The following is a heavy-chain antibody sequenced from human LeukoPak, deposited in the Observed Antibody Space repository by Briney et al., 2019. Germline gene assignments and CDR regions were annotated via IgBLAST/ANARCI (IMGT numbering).Heavy chain of an antibody. CDR2: IGSSETTT. V-gene: IGHV3-48*03. Sequence: GGPLRLSCVASGFTFSGYEMTWVRQAPGKGLEWISFIGSSETTTHYADSVRGRFTISRDNAKNSLYLQMNSPRAEDTAVYYCARDRGNGGLIDYWGQGTLVTVSS. D-gene: IGHD4-23*01. J-gene: IGHJ4*02. CDR1: GFTFSGYE. CDR3: ARDRGNGGLIDY.